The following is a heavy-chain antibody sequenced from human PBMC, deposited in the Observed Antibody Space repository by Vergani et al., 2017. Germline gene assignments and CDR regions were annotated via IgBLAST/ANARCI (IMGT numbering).Heavy chain of an antibody. V-gene: IGHV4-34*01. CDR3: ACIARAPTRRNPPPDY. J-gene: IGHJ4*02. CDR1: GGSFSDYY. CDR2: VNHGGST. Sequence: QVQLQEWGAGLLKTSETLSLTCGVSGGSFSDYYWSWIRQAPGMGLEWIGEVNHGGSTNYNPSLKSRVPISVDTSKNQFSLQLTSVTAADSALYFCACIARAPTRRNPPPDYWGQGILVTVSS. D-gene: IGHD2-8*01.